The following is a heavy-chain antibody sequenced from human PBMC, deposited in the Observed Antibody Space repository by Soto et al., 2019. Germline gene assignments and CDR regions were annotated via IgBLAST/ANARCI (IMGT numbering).Heavy chain of an antibody. Sequence: QVQLAESGPGLLKPSETLSLTCNVSGTSISGYYWSWIRQSAGKGLEWIGRIYATGTTNYSPSLKSRITRSVDTSKWQLSLKLTSVTAADTGIYYCVRDGSKSLRDWFDPWGRGISVTVSS. CDR3: VRDGSKSLRDWFDP. V-gene: IGHV4-4*07. CDR2: IYATGTT. J-gene: IGHJ5*02. D-gene: IGHD3-16*01. CDR1: GTSISGYY.